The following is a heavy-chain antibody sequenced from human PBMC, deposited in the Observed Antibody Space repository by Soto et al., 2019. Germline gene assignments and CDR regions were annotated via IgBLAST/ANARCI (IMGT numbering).Heavy chain of an antibody. CDR2: IYYSGST. V-gene: IGHV4-61*01. CDR3: ARVRGNYYYGMDV. Sequence: SETLSLTCSVSGGSVSSSSYYWSWIRQPPGKGLEWIGYIYYSGSTDYNPSLKSRVTISVDTSKNQFSLKLNSVTAADTAVYYCARVRGNYYYGMDVWGQGTTVTSP. J-gene: IGHJ6*02. CDR1: GGSVSSSSYY.